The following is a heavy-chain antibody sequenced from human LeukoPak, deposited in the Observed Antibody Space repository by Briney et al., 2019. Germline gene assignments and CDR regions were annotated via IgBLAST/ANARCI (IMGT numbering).Heavy chain of an antibody. J-gene: IGHJ4*02. V-gene: IGHV3-30*04. CDR1: GFTFSSYA. D-gene: IGHD3-9*01. Sequence: GRSLRLSCAASGFTFSSYAMHWVRQAPGKGLEWVAVISYDGSNKYYADSVKGRFTISRDNSKNTLYLQMNSLRAEDTAVNYCARAYFPYYDILTGCPDYWGQGTLVTVSS. CDR2: ISYDGSNK. CDR3: ARAYFPYYDILTGCPDY.